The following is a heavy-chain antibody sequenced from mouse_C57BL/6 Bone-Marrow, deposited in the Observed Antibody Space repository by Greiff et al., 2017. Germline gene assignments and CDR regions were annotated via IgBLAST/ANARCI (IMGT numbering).Heavy chain of an antibody. J-gene: IGHJ2*01. D-gene: IGHD2-5*01. CDR2: IYPGDGDT. V-gene: IGHV1-82*01. CDR3: ATYYSNYVCDFDY. Sequence: VQLQESGPELVKPGASVKISCKASGYAFSSYWMNWVKQRPGQGLEWIGRIYPGDGDTNSNGKFKGKAHLTADTSSSTAYMQLSSLTSEDSAVYFGATYYSNYVCDFDYWGQGTTLTVSS. CDR1: GYAFSSYW.